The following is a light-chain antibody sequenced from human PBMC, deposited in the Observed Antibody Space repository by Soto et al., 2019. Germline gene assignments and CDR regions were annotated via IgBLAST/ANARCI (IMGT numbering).Light chain of an antibody. CDR3: GTWDSSLGAVV. CDR1: SSNIGNDY. V-gene: IGLV1-51*01. J-gene: IGLJ2*01. Sequence: QSALTQRPSVSAASGQKVTISCSGSSSNIGNDYVSWYQQLPGTAPKLLIYDYSKRPSGIPDRFSGSKSGTSATLGITGLQIGDEADYYCGTWDSSLGAVVFGGGTKLTVL. CDR2: DYS.